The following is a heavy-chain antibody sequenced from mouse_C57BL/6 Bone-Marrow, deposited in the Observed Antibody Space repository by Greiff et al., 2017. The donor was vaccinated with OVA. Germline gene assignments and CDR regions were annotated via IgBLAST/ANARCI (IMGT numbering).Heavy chain of an antibody. CDR3: SRGDDYGYAMDD. Sequence: EVQLQQPGAELVRPGASVKLSCTASGFNIKDDYMHWVKQRPEQGLEWIGWIDPENGDTEYASKFQGKATITADTSSTTAYLQLSSLTSEDTAVYDCSRGDDYGYAMDDWGQGTSVTVSS. CDR2: IDPENGDT. D-gene: IGHD2-4*01. V-gene: IGHV14-4*01. J-gene: IGHJ4*01. CDR1: GFNIKDDY.